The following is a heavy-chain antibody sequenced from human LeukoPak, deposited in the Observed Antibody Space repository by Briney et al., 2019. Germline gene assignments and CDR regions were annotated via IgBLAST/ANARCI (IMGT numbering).Heavy chain of an antibody. D-gene: IGHD3-22*01. CDR3: ARVPDSRYYFDY. CDR2: IWHDGSNK. J-gene: IGHJ4*02. V-gene: IGHV3-33*01. Sequence: GGSLRLSCAASGFTFSSYVMHWVRQAPGKGLEWVAIIWHDGSNKYYADSVKGRFTVSRDNSKNTLYLQINSLRAEDTAVYYCARVPDSRYYFDYWGQGTLVTVSS. CDR1: GFTFSSYV.